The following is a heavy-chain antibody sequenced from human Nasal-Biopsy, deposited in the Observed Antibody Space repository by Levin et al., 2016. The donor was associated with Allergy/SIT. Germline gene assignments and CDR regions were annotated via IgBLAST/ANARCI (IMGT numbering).Heavy chain of an antibody. D-gene: IGHD3-3*01. CDR1: GGSFNNYD. Sequence: SVKVSCKSSGGSFNNYDITWVRQAPGLGLEWLGRVIPIFGTTNYAQKFQGRVTITANKSTSTAYMELQSLTSEDTAVYYCARVGHDDFWSGHSRGQHGDLDIWGQGTMVTVSS. V-gene: IGHV1-69*06. CDR3: ARVGHDDFWSGHSRGQHGDLDI. J-gene: IGHJ3*02. CDR2: VIPIFGTT.